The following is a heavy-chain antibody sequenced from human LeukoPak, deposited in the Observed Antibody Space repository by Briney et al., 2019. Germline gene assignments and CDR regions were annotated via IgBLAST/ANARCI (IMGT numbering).Heavy chain of an antibody. J-gene: IGHJ5*02. Sequence: GGSLRLSCAASDFALSSFWMHWVRQAPGKGLVWVSRINTDGSDTGHADSVKGRFTISRDNDKNTLYLQMNSLRAEDTAVYYCARGSPNWLDPWGQGTLVTVPS. D-gene: IGHD3-10*01. CDR1: DFALSSFW. CDR2: INTDGSDT. V-gene: IGHV3-74*01. CDR3: ARGSPNWLDP.